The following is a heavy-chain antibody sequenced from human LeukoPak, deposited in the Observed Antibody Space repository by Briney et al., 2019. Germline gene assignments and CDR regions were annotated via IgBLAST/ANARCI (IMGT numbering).Heavy chain of an antibody. CDR1: GLIVSSNY. J-gene: IGHJ4*02. D-gene: IGHD1-26*01. CDR3: ARSWDARLNFDY. Sequence: GGSLRLSCAASGLIVSSNYMNWVRQAPGKGLEWVSVIYSGGSTYYADSVKGRFTISRDNSKNTLYLQMNSLSAEDTAVYYCARSWDARLNFDYWGQGTLVTVSS. V-gene: IGHV3-66*02. CDR2: IYSGGST.